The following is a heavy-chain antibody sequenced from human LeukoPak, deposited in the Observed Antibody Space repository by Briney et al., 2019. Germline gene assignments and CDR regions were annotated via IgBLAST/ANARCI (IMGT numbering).Heavy chain of an antibody. Sequence: SETLSLTCTVSGGSISSSSYYWSWIRQPAGKGLEWIGRIYTSGSTNYNPSLKSRVTMSVDTSKNQFSLKLSSVTAADTAVYYCARDRWYFDLWGRGTLVTVSS. CDR1: GGSISSSSYY. CDR3: ARDRWYFDL. V-gene: IGHV4-61*02. J-gene: IGHJ2*01. CDR2: IYTSGST.